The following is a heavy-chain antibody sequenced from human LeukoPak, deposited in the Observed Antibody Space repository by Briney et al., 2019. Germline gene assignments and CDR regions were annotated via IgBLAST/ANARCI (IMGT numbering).Heavy chain of an antibody. CDR1: GFTFSSYY. Sequence: GGSLRLSCAASGFTFSSYYIHWVRQAPGKGLVWVSRINNDGSSTRYADSVKGRFTISRDNAKNTLYLQMNSLRAEDTAVYYCARGLYCSGINCYNGMDVCGKGTTVTVSS. J-gene: IGHJ6*04. D-gene: IGHD2-2*02. V-gene: IGHV3-74*01. CDR3: ARGLYCSGINCYNGMDV. CDR2: INNDGSST.